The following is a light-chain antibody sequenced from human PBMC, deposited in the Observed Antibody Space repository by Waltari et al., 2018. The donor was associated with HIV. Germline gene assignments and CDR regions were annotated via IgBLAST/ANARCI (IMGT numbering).Light chain of an antibody. CDR1: PTISYRSKNKSF. CDR3: QPSSAVPPT. Sequence: DIVMTQSPDALALSLGETATIPCQYSPTISYRSKNKSFLAWYQQKPVQTPKLLISWAYKRDSGVPERFSGSGSGTDFTLTISDLQAEDVAFYFCQPSSAVPPTFGPGTKVEVK. CDR2: WAY. V-gene: IGKV4-1*01. J-gene: IGKJ1*01.